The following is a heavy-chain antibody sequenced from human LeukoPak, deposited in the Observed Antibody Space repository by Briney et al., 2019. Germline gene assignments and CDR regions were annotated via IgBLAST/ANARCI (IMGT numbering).Heavy chain of an antibody. CDR2: ISSISSYI. Sequence: GRSLRLSCAASGFTFSSYSMNWVRQAPGKGLEWVSSISSISSYIYYADSVKGRFTISRDNIKSSLYVQMNSLRAEETAVYYCAELGITMIGGVWGKGTTVTISS. J-gene: IGHJ6*04. V-gene: IGHV3-21*01. D-gene: IGHD3-10*02. CDR1: GFTFSSYS. CDR3: AELGITMIGGV.